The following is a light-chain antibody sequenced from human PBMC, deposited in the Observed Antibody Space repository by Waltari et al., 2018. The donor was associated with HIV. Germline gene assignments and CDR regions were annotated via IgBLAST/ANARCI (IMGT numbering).Light chain of an antibody. CDR3: SSYGDSLRVL. CDR2: EVT. Sequence: QSALTQPPTAPGSLGQSVTISCTASSTDIGDYDSDSWFQQPPRSAPQLLLYEVTRRPSTVSDRFSGSRSGSTAFLTVAGLQPDDQATYFCSSYGDSLRVLFGGGTNVTVL. CDR1: STDIGDYDS. V-gene: IGLV2-8*01. J-gene: IGLJ3*02.